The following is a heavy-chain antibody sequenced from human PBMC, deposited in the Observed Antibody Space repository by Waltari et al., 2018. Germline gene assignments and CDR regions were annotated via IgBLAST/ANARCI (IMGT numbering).Heavy chain of an antibody. CDR2: ISADKGNK. J-gene: IGHJ3*02. CDR3: ARGMRELGAFDI. CDR1: GYTFTSYG. V-gene: IGHV1-18*01. D-gene: IGHD1-26*01. Sequence: QVQLVQSGAEVKKPGASVKVSCKASGYTFTSYGISWVRQAPGQGLEWMGWISADKGNKNDAQKLQGRVTMTTDTSTSTAYRELRSLRSDDTAVYYCARGMRELGAFDIWGQGTMVTVSS.